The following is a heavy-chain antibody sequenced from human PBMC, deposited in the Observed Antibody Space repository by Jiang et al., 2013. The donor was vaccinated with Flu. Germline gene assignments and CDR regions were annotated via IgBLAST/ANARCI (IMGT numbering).Heavy chain of an antibody. CDR2: ISGSGGST. J-gene: IGHJ3*02. V-gene: IGHV3-23*01. CDR3: AKFEPRGSSGLNDAFDI. CDR1: GFTFSSYA. Sequence: QLLESGGGLVQPGGSLRLSCAASGFTFSSYAMSWVRQAPGKGLEWVSAISGSGGSTYYADSVKGRFTISRDNSKNTLYLQMNSLRAEDTAVYYCAKFEPRGSSGLNDAFDIWGQGTMVTVSS. D-gene: IGHD3-22*01.